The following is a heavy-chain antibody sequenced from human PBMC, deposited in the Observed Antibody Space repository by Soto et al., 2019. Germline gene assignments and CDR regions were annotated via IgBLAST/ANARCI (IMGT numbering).Heavy chain of an antibody. CDR3: ARHEASPHDSSKNNAFDI. CDR2: IYYSGSN. D-gene: IGHD3-22*01. CDR1: GGSISSSSYY. Sequence: QLQLQESGPGLVKPSETLSLTCTVSGGSISSSSYYWGWIRQPPGKGLEWIGSIYYSGSNYYNPSLKSRVTISVDTSKNQFSLRLSSVTAADTAVYYCARHEASPHDSSKNNAFDIWGQGTMVTVSS. V-gene: IGHV4-39*01. J-gene: IGHJ3*02.